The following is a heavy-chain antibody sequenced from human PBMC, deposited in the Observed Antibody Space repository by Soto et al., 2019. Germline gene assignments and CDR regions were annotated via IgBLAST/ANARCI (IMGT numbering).Heavy chain of an antibody. J-gene: IGHJ6*03. CDR2: ISYTGNT. CDR1: GDSISSRSYY. CDR3: ARFSWYDGDSITNYYMDF. Sequence: LQESGPGLVKPSETLSLTCSVFGDSISSRSYYWAWIRRPPGMGLEWIASISYTGNTYYNPSLTSRSAISGDTSKNQFSLKLRFVTAADPAVYYCARFSWYDGDSITNYYMDFWGNGATVTVSS. V-gene: IGHV4-39*01. D-gene: IGHD6-13*01.